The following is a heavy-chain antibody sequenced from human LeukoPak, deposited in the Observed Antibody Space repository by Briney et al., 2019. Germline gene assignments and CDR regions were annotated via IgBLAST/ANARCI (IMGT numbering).Heavy chain of an antibody. CDR2: IHNSGST. CDR1: GGSISSGGNY. CDR3: ANSDYGDFPFRGI. Sequence: SETLSLTCTVSGGSISSGGNYWCWIRQHPGKGLEWMGYIHNSGSTTYSPSLKSRVTISLDTSKNQFSLKLSSVTVADTAVYYCANSDYGDFPFRGIWGQGTLVTVSS. V-gene: IGHV4-31*03. D-gene: IGHD4-17*01. J-gene: IGHJ4*02.